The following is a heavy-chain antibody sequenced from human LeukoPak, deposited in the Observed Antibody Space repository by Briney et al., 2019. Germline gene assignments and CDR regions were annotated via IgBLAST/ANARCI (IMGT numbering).Heavy chain of an antibody. V-gene: IGHV3-30*04. Sequence: GRSLRLSCAASGFTFSSYAMHWVRQAPGKGLEWVAVISYDGSNKYYADSVKGRFTISRDNSKNTLYLQMNSLRAEDTAVYYCARDRYYGSGSWSYWFDPWGQGTLVTVSS. CDR3: ARDRYYGSGSWSYWFDP. CDR2: ISYDGSNK. J-gene: IGHJ5*02. CDR1: GFTFSSYA. D-gene: IGHD3-10*01.